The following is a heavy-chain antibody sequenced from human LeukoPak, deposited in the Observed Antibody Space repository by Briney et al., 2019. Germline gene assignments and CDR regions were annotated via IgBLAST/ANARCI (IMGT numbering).Heavy chain of an antibody. J-gene: IGHJ4*02. V-gene: IGHV3-30*03. D-gene: IGHD6-19*01. Sequence: PGGSLRLSCGASGFTFSKNGMHWVRQAPGKGLEWVAVISYDGRDKYSADSVKGRFTISRDNSKNTLYPQMNSLRAEDTAVYYCARDSEWLALDYWGQGILVTVSS. CDR2: ISYDGRDK. CDR1: GFTFSKNG. CDR3: ARDSEWLALDY.